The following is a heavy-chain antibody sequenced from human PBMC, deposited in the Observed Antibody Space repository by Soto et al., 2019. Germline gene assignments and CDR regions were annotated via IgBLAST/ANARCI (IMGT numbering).Heavy chain of an antibody. J-gene: IGHJ5*02. CDR3: ARQFLRRPFGRLILVVLDS. V-gene: IGHV4-39*01. Sequence: ASETLSLTCTVSGGSISSGGYYWSWIRQHPGKGLEWIGYIYYSGSTYYNPSLKTRLTMSVDTSKNDFSLTLRSVTAADTAVYSCARQFLRRPFGRLILVVLDSWGRGSLVPVSS. CDR2: IYYSGST. D-gene: IGHD3-16*02. CDR1: GGSISSGGYY.